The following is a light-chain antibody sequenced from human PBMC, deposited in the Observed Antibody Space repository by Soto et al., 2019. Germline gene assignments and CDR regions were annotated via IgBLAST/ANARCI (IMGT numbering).Light chain of an antibody. CDR1: QSVPSRY. CDR3: QQYGISPQT. CDR2: GAS. V-gene: IGKV3-20*01. J-gene: IGKJ1*01. Sequence: EIMLKQSPATLSLYTGERATLSCRASQSVPSRYLAWYQQRPGQAPRLLIYGASSRATGIPDRFSGSGSGTDFTLTISRLEPEDFAVYYCQQYGISPQTFGQGA.